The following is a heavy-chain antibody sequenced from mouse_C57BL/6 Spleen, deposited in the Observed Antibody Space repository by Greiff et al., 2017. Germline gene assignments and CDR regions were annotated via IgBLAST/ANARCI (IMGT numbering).Heavy chain of an antibody. CDR2: ISDGGSYT. J-gene: IGHJ4*01. CDR1: GFTFSSYA. D-gene: IGHD4-1*01. V-gene: IGHV5-4*01. Sequence: EVQLQESGGGLVKPGGSLKLSCAASGFTFSSYAMSWVRQTPEKRLEWVATISDGGSYTYYPDNVKGRFTISRDNAKNNLYLQMSHLKYEDTAMYYCARDFCNRDEGYEMDYWGQGTSVTVSS. CDR3: ARDFCNRDEGYEMDY.